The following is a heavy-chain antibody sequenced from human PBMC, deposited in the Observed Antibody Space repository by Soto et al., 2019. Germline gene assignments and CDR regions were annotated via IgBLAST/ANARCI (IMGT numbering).Heavy chain of an antibody. CDR1: GGSISSYY. CDR2: IYYSGST. D-gene: IGHD3-16*02. V-gene: IGHV4-59*01. Sequence: SETLSLTCTVSGGSISSYYWSWIRQPPGKGLEWIGYIYYSGSTNYNPSLKSRGTISVDTSKNQFSLKLSSVTAADTAVYYCAREGNMITFGGVIVTNSYFDYWGQGTLVTVSS. CDR3: AREGNMITFGGVIVTNSYFDY. J-gene: IGHJ4*02.